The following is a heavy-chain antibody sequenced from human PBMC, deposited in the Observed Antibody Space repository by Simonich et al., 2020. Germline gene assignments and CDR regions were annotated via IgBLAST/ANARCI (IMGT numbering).Heavy chain of an antibody. J-gene: IGHJ4*02. CDR3: ATYYFDY. Sequence: EVQLLESGGGLVQPGGSLRLSCAASGFTFSSYAMSWVRQAPGKGMEWVSVIRGRGGSTYYADSVKGRFTISRDNSKNTLYLQMNSLRAEDTAVYYCATYYFDYWGQGTLVTVSS. CDR2: IRGRGGST. V-gene: IGHV3-23*01. CDR1: GFTFSSYA.